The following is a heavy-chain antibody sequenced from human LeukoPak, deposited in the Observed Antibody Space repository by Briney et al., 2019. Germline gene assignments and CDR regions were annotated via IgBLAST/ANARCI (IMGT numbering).Heavy chain of an antibody. CDR3: ARDPPLAEWELLMDY. V-gene: IGHV1-69*04. CDR2: TIPILGIA. J-gene: IGHJ4*02. D-gene: IGHD1-26*01. Sequence: SVTVSCKASGGTFSSYAISWVRQAPGQGLEWMGRTIPILGIANYAQKFQGRVTITADKSTSTAYMELSSLRSEDTAVYYCARDPPLAEWELLMDYWGQGTLVTVSS. CDR1: GGTFSSYA.